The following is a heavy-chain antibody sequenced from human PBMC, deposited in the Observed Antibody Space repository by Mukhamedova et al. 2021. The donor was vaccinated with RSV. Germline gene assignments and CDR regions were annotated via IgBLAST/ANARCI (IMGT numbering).Heavy chain of an antibody. D-gene: IGHD3-16*02. CDR3: ARSVMITVGGLNVIPYDY. V-gene: IGHV1-2*06. Sequence: GLEWMGRINPTSGDTKSVQKFQGRITLTSDTSIGTAYLEMRGLKSDNTAVYYCARSVMITVGGLNVIPYDYWGQGTQVTVSS. CDR2: INPTSGDT. J-gene: IGHJ4*02.